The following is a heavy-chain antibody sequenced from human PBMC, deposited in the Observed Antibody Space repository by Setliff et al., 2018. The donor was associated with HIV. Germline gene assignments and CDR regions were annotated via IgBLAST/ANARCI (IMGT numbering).Heavy chain of an antibody. Sequence: KVSCKASGYTFTNFWIGWVRQVPGKGLEWMGNIYPGDSDIRYNPSFQGQVAISVDKSISTAYLQWSSLKASDTAIYYCARHEGRWLPYIGDYWGQGTLVTVSS. J-gene: IGHJ4*02. V-gene: IGHV5-51*01. CDR1: GYTFTNFW. D-gene: IGHD5-12*01. CDR2: IYPGDSDI. CDR3: ARHEGRWLPYIGDY.